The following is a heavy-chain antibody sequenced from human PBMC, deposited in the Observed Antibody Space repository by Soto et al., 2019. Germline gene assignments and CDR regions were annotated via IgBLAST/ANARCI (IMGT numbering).Heavy chain of an antibody. CDR3: TRGDFWSGYPSHYFDY. Sequence: PGGSLKISCVTSGFTFRDYYMGWIRQAPGKGLEWVSYVTSSGTTTYYADSVKGRFTISRDNAKNSLHLQMNNLRAEDTAVYYCTRGDFWSGYPSHYFDYWGQGTLVTVSS. CDR2: VTSSGTTT. D-gene: IGHD3-3*01. V-gene: IGHV3-11*01. CDR1: GFTFRDYY. J-gene: IGHJ4*02.